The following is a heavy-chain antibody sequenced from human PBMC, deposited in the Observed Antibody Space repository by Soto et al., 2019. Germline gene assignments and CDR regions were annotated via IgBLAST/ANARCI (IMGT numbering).Heavy chain of an antibody. CDR3: AKGDNLGPKTGYAFDP. D-gene: IGHD5-12*01. CDR1: GGIVSSNTAS. V-gene: IGHV6-1*01. Sequence: QCPTLTCPIAGGIVSSNTASWNWIQQSPSRGLEWLGRTYFRSKWYNDYAVSVKSRIIINPDTSNNQFSLQLNSVTPEDMAVYFCAKGDNLGPKTGYAFDPWGQG. CDR2: TYFRSKWYN. J-gene: IGHJ5*02.